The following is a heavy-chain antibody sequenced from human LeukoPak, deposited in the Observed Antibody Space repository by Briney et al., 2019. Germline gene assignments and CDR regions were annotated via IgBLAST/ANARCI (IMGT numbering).Heavy chain of an antibody. Sequence: PSETLSLTCAVYGGSFSGYFWSWIRQPPEKGLEWIGEINHRGSTNYNPSLKSRVTMSVDTSKNQFSLKLSSVTAADTAVYYCARESSGYDLGGYYYYYYYMDVWGKGTTVTISS. V-gene: IGHV4-34*01. CDR1: GGSFSGYF. J-gene: IGHJ6*03. CDR2: INHRGST. D-gene: IGHD5-12*01. CDR3: ARESSGYDLGGYYYYYYYMDV.